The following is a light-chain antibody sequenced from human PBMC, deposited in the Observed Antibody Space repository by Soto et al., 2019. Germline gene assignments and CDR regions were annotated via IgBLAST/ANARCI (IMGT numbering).Light chain of an antibody. CDR3: QQYNNWPRT. Sequence: EIVRTPSPATLSVSPGERATLSCTASQSVSSNLAWYQQKPGQAPRLLIYGASTRVTGIPARFSSSGSGTEFTLTISSLQSEDFAVYSCQQYNNWPRTFGQGTKVDIK. CDR2: GAS. J-gene: IGKJ1*01. CDR1: QSVSSN. V-gene: IGKV3-15*01.